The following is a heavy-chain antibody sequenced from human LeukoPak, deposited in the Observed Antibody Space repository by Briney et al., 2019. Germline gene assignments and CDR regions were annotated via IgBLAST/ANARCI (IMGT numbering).Heavy chain of an antibody. CDR2: IYHSGST. Sequence: SETLSLTCAVSGGSISSSNWWSWVRQPPGKGLEWIGEIYHSGSTNYNPSLKSRVTISVDKSKNQFSLKLSSVTAADTAVYYCAKDPGGDYPYNWFDPWGQGTLVTVSS. CDR3: AKDPGGDYPYNWFDP. CDR1: GGSISSSNW. V-gene: IGHV4-4*02. J-gene: IGHJ5*02. D-gene: IGHD4-17*01.